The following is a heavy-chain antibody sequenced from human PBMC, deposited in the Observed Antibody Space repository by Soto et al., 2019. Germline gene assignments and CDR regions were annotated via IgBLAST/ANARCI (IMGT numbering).Heavy chain of an antibody. Sequence: SETLSLTCAVYGGSFSGYYWSWIRQPPGKGLEWIGEINHSGSTNYNPSLKSRVTISVDTSKNQFSLKLSSVTAADTAVYYCARGYSPYCSGGSCPYFDYWGQGTLVTVSS. CDR2: INHSGST. CDR3: ARGYSPYCSGGSCPYFDY. CDR1: GGSFSGYY. J-gene: IGHJ4*02. V-gene: IGHV4-34*01. D-gene: IGHD2-15*01.